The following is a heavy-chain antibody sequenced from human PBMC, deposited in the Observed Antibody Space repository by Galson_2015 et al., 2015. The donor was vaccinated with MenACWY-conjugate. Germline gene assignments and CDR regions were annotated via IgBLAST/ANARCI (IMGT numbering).Heavy chain of an antibody. CDR2: TYYRSQWHY. CDR1: GDSVSSNSAA. D-gene: IGHD3-22*01. J-gene: IGHJ5*02. Sequence: CAISGDSVSSNSAAWSWIRQSPSRGFEWLGRTYYRSQWHYDYADSVKGRMTINQATTKNEISLQLQSVTLEDTGVYYCAREGSSRYHSDYFCCASWGQGTLVTVSS. V-gene: IGHV6-1*01. CDR3: AREGSSRYHSDYFCCAS.